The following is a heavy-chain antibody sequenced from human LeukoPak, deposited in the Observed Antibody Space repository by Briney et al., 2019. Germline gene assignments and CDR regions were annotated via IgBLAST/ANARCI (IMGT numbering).Heavy chain of an antibody. Sequence: SVKVSCKASGGTFSSYAISWVRQAPGQGLEWMGRIIPILGIANYAQKLQGRVTMTTDTSTSTAYMELRSLRSDDTAVYYCARARCSSTSCYRPYYYYYMDVWGKGTTVTVSS. J-gene: IGHJ6*03. CDR1: GGTFSSYA. CDR2: IIPILGIA. V-gene: IGHV1-69*04. D-gene: IGHD2-2*02. CDR3: ARARCSSTSCYRPYYYYYMDV.